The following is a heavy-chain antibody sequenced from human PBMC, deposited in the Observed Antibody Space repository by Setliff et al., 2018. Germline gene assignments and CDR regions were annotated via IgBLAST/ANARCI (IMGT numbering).Heavy chain of an antibody. Sequence: PSETLSLTCTVSGGSISSSSYYWGWIRQPPGKGLEWSGSIYYSGSTYYTPSLKSRVTISVDTSRNQFSLKLSSVTAADTAVYYCARLRGSSGSGGFYYYYYYMDVWGKGTTVTVSS. CDR2: IYYSGST. V-gene: IGHV4-39*01. J-gene: IGHJ6*03. CDR1: GGSISSSSYY. D-gene: IGHD3-16*01. CDR3: ARLRGSSGSGGFYYYYYYMDV.